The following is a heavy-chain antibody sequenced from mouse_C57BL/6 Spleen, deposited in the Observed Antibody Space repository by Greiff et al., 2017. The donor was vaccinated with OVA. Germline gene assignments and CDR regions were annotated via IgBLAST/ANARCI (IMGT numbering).Heavy chain of an antibody. J-gene: IGHJ2*01. D-gene: IGHD4-1*01. CDR1: GFTFTDYY. CDR2: IRNKANGYTT. Sequence: EVQVVESGGGLVQPGGSLSLSCAASGFTFTDYYMSWVRQPPGKALEWLGFIRNKANGYTTEYSASVKGRFTISRDNSQSILYLQMNALRAEDSATYYCARYIGANWVFDYWGQGTTLTVSS. V-gene: IGHV7-3*01. CDR3: ARYIGANWVFDY.